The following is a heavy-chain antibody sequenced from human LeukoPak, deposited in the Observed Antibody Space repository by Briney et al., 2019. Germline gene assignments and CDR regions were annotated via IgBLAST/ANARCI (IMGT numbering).Heavy chain of an antibody. CDR2: IIPIFGTA. CDR3: ARDLRRYCSGGSCADAFDI. J-gene: IGHJ3*02. D-gene: IGHD2-15*01. Sequence: GASVKVSCKASGGTLSSYAISWVRQAPGQGLGWMGGIIPIFGTANYAQKFQGRVTITADESTSTAYMELSSLRSEDTAVYYCARDLRRYCSGGSCADAFDIWGQGTMVTVSS. CDR1: GGTLSSYA. V-gene: IGHV1-69*13.